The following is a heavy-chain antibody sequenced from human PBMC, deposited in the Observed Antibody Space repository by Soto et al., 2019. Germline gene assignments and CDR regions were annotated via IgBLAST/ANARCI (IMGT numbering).Heavy chain of an antibody. CDR2: IYSGGST. D-gene: IGHD3-3*01. CDR3: AGDRSTIYAFDI. J-gene: IGHJ3*02. CDR1: GFTVSSNY. Sequence: EVQLVESGGGLVQPGGSLRLSCAASGFTVSSNYMSWVRQAPGKGLEWVSVIYSGGSTYYADSGTGRFTISRDNSKNTLYLQMNSLRAEDTAVYYCAGDRSTIYAFDIWGQGTMVTVSS. V-gene: IGHV3-66*01.